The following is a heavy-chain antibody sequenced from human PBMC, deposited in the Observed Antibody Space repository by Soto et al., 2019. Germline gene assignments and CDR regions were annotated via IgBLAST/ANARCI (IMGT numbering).Heavy chain of an antibody. V-gene: IGHV3-23*01. D-gene: IGHD2-2*01. Sequence: GGSLRLSCAASGFTFSSYAMSWVRQAPGKGLEWVSAISGSGGSTYYADSVKGRFTISRDNSKNTLYLQMNSLRAEDTAVYYCANVSPFSYALLRIGAFDIWGQGTMVTVSS. CDR1: GFTFSSYA. CDR2: ISGSGGST. CDR3: ANVSPFSYALLRIGAFDI. J-gene: IGHJ3*02.